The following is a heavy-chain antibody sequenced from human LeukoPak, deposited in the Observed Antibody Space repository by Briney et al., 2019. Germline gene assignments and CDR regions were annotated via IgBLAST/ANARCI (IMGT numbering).Heavy chain of an antibody. D-gene: IGHD3-9*01. V-gene: IGHV4-39*02. CDR2: LYYSGST. CDR3: AGDLGSYYDILTGSDDAFDI. J-gene: IGHJ3*02. CDR1: GDSISSSSYY. Sequence: PSETLSLTCTVSGDSISSSSYYWGWIRQPPGKGLEWLGSLYYSGSTYYNPSLKSRVTLSVDTSKNQFSLKLSSVTAADTAVYYCAGDLGSYYDILTGSDDAFDIWGQGTMVTVSS.